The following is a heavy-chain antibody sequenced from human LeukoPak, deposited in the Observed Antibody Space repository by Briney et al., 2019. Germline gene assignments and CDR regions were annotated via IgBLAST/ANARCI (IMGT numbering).Heavy chain of an antibody. Sequence: APVKVSCKASGYTFTSYYMHWVRQAPGQGLEWMGIINPSGGSTSYAQKFQGTVTMTRDPSTHTVYMELTSPRSKDPAVYYCASTYDSSGYLDYWGQGTLVTVSS. V-gene: IGHV1-46*01. D-gene: IGHD3-22*01. J-gene: IGHJ4*02. CDR2: INPSGGST. CDR3: ASTYDSSGYLDY. CDR1: GYTFTSYY.